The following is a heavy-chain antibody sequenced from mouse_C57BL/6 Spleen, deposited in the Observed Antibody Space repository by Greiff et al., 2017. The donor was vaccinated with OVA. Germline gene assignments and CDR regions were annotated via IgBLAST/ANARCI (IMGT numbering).Heavy chain of an antibody. CDR1: GYSFTDYN. CDR3: AGGIYYDYDAYFDY. V-gene: IGHV1-39*01. Sequence: EVQLQESGPELVKPGASVKISCKASGYSFTDYNMNWVKQSNGKSLEWIGVINPNYGTTSYNQKFKGKAKLTVDQSSSTAYMQLNSLTSEDSAVYYCAGGIYYDYDAYFDYWGQGTTLTVSS. CDR2: INPNYGTT. D-gene: IGHD2-4*01. J-gene: IGHJ2*01.